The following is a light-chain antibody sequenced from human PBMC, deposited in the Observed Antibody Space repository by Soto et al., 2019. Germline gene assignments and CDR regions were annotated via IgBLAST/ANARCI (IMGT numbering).Light chain of an antibody. V-gene: IGKV2D-29*01. Sequence: DVVMTQTPLSLSVTPGKPASISCKSSQSLLHSNEKTYVYWYLQKPGQPPQLLIYDVSTRCSGVPDRFSGSGSGTDFTLKISRVEAEDVGIYYCMQSIQLPRTFGQGTKVDIK. CDR2: DVS. CDR1: QSLLHSNEKTY. J-gene: IGKJ1*01. CDR3: MQSIQLPRT.